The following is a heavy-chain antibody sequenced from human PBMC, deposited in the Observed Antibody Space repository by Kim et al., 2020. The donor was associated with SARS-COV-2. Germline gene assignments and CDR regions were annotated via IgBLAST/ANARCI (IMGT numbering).Heavy chain of an antibody. D-gene: IGHD3-16*01. Sequence: PVKGRFTITRDDSKNTLYRQMNSLKTEDTAVYYCTTDPYDYVWGRVNSFDYWGQGTLVTVSS. J-gene: IGHJ4*02. V-gene: IGHV3-15*01. CDR3: TTDPYDYVWGRVNSFDY.